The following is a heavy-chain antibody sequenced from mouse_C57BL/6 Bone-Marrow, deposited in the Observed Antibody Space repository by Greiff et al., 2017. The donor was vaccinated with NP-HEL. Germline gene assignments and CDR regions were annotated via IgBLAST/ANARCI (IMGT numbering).Heavy chain of an antibody. CDR2: ISDGGSYT. Sequence: EVQLQESGGGLVKPGGSLKLSCAASGFTFSSYAMSWVRQTPEKRLEWVATISDGGSYTYYPDNVKGRFTISRDNAKNNLYLQMSHLKSEDTAMYYCAREEGYRSIDYWGQGTTLTVSS. CDR1: GFTFSSYA. CDR3: AREEGYRSIDY. V-gene: IGHV5-4*01. D-gene: IGHD1-1*01. J-gene: IGHJ2*01.